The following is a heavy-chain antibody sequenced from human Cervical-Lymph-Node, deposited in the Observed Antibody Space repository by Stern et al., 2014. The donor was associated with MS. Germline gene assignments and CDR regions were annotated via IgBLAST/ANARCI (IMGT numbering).Heavy chain of an antibody. D-gene: IGHD2-2*01. J-gene: IGHJ5*02. Sequence: QLQLQESGPGLVKPSETLSLTCTVYGGSISSYYWSWIRQPPGKGLEWIGYIYHTGSTNYNPSLKSRLTLSIDTSQNRFSLNLSSVTAADTAVYYCARDRCSSSSCYAGWFDPWGQGTLVTVSS. CDR3: ARDRCSSSSCYAGWFDP. CDR2: IYHTGST. V-gene: IGHV4-59*01. CDR1: GGSISSYY.